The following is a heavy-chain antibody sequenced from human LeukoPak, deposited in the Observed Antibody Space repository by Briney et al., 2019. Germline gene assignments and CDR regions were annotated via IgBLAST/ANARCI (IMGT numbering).Heavy chain of an antibody. CDR1: GGSFSGYY. CDR2: INHSGST. Sequence: SETLSLTCAVYGGSFSGYYWSWIRQPPGKGLEWIGEINHSGSTNYNPSLKSRVTISVDTSKNQFSLKLSSVTAADTAVYYCARGWGCYDSSGYHYSDWGRGTLVTVSS. J-gene: IGHJ4*02. CDR3: ARGWGCYDSSGYHYSD. V-gene: IGHV4-34*01. D-gene: IGHD3-22*01.